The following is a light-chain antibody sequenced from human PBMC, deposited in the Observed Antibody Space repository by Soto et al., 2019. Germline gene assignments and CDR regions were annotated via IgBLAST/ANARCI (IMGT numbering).Light chain of an antibody. CDR1: QTVASN. CDR2: GAS. V-gene: IGKV3-15*01. Sequence: EIVMTQSPAYLSVSAGDGATLSCRASQTVASNVAWYQQKPGQGPRLLIHGASTRAAGVPARFSGSGSGTDFTLPISSLQSEDFAVYYCQQYHNWPPQYTFGQGTKLQIK. J-gene: IGKJ2*01. CDR3: QQYHNWPPQYT.